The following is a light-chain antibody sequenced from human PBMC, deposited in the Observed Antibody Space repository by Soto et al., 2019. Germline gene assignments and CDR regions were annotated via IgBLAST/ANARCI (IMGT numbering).Light chain of an antibody. CDR3: QQTYSTLNS. J-gene: IGKJ2*03. V-gene: IGKV3-20*01. CDR1: QSVTDNY. CDR2: GTS. Sequence: EIVLTQSPGTLSLSPGERATLSCRASQSVTDNYLSWYQQRPGQAPRLLIYGTSSRATGIPDRFSGSRSGTDFTLTISRLEPEDSATYSCQQTYSTLNSFGQGTKLEIK.